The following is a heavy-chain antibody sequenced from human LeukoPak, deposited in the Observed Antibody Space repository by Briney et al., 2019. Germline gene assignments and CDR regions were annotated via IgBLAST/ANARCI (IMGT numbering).Heavy chain of an antibody. D-gene: IGHD3-10*02. CDR1: GFTFSNYA. Sequence: KPGGSLRLSCAASGFTFSNYAMSWVRQAPGKGLEWVSVIGNDIYYADSVKGRFTIPRDNAKNSLYLQMNSLRAEDTAVYYCAELGITMIGGVWGKGTTVTISS. J-gene: IGHJ6*04. CDR2: IGNDI. V-gene: IGHV3-69-1*02. CDR3: AELGITMIGGV.